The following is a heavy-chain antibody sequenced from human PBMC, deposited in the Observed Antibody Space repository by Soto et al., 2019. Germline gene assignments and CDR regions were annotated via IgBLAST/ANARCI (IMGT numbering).Heavy chain of an antibody. D-gene: IGHD5-12*01. CDR1: GGTFSTYA. Sequence: SVKVSCKASGGTFSTYAISWVRQAPGQGLEWMGGIIPFFAKANYAQRFQGRVMITADESTTTAYMELSSLRSDDTAVYYCARGQMPIYSGYDGRSADYYYYGMDVWGQGTTVTVSS. J-gene: IGHJ6*02. V-gene: IGHV1-69*13. CDR2: IIPFFAKA. CDR3: ARGQMPIYSGYDGRSADYYYYGMDV.